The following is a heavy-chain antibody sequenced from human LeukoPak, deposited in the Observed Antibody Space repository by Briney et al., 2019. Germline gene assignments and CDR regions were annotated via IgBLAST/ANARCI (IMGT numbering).Heavy chain of an antibody. Sequence: GESLKISCKGSGYSFTSYWIGWVRQMPGKGLEWMGIIYPGDSDTRYSPSFQGQVTISADKSISTAYLQWSSLKASDTAMYYCARHCSSTSCYGPAAFDIWGQGTMVTVSS. CDR2: IYPGDSDT. V-gene: IGHV5-51*01. CDR3: ARHCSSTSCYGPAAFDI. D-gene: IGHD2-2*01. CDR1: GYSFTSYW. J-gene: IGHJ3*02.